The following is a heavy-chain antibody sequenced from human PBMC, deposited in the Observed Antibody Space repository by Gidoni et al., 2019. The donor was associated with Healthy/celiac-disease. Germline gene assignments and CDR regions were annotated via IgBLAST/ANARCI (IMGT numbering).Heavy chain of an antibody. V-gene: IGHV4-59*01. CDR2: IYYSGST. Sequence: QVQLQESGPGLVKPSETLSLTCTVSGGSISSYYWSWIRQRPGKGLEWIGYIYYSGSTNYNPSLKSRVTISVDTSKNQFSLKLSSVTAADTAVYYCARGPPYCGGDCYPTIWGQGTMVTVSS. CDR3: ARGPPYCGGDCYPTI. J-gene: IGHJ3*02. CDR1: GGSISSYY. D-gene: IGHD2-21*02.